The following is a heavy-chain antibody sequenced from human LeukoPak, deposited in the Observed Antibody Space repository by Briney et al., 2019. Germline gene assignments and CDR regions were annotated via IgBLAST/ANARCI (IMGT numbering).Heavy chain of an antibody. V-gene: IGHV4-61*01. Sequence: SETLSLTCTVSGGSVSSGSYYWSWIRQPPGKGLEWIGYIYYSGSTNFNPSLKSRVTISVDTSKNQFSLKLSSVTAADTAVYYCARSSRFSRGMDVWGQGTTVTVSS. D-gene: IGHD2-2*01. CDR1: GGSVSSGSYY. CDR2: IYYSGST. J-gene: IGHJ6*02. CDR3: ARSSRFSRGMDV.